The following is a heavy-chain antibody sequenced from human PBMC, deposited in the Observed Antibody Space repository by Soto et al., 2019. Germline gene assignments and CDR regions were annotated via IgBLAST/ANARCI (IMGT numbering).Heavy chain of an antibody. D-gene: IGHD6-13*01. CDR2: ITVDGGDT. CDR1: GFTFSSYD. Sequence: GGSLRLSCAASGFTFSSYDMSWVRQAPGKGLEWVATITVDGGDTYYADSVKGRFTISGDNSNKTLYLQVNSLRAEDTAVYYCARRIATVGLFEYWGQGTLVTVSS. CDR3: ARRIATVGLFEY. J-gene: IGHJ4*02. V-gene: IGHV3-23*01.